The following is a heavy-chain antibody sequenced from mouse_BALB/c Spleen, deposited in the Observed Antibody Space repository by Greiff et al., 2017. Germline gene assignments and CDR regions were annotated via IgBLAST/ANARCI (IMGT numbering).Heavy chain of an antibody. CDR3: ARWAARATGAMDY. CDR1: GYTFTSYW. D-gene: IGHD3-1*01. Sequence: VKLQESGAELAKPGASVKMSCKASGYTFTSYWMHWVKQRPGQGLEWIGYINPSTGYTEYNQKFKDKATLTADKSSSTAYMQLSSLTSEDSAVYYCARWAARATGAMDYWGQGTSVTVSS. J-gene: IGHJ4*01. CDR2: INPSTGYT. V-gene: IGHV1-7*01.